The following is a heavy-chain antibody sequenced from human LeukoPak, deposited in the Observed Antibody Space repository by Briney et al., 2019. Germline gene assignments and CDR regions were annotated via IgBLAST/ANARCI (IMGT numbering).Heavy chain of an antibody. D-gene: IGHD3-10*01. CDR1: GGSITDYF. J-gene: IGHJ4*02. CDR2: IYYSGST. CDR3: ARLGHGSGSLVDS. V-gene: IGHV4-59*08. Sequence: PSETLSLTCTVSGGSITDYFWRWIGQPPGRRLEFIGYIYYSGSTNYNPSLESRVTISLDMSQRHLSLRLSSVTAADTAVYYCARLGHGSGSLVDSWGQGTLVTVSS.